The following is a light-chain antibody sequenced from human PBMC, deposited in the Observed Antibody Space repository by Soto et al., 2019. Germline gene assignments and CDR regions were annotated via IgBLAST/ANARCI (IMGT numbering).Light chain of an antibody. CDR2: DVS. CDR1: SSDVGGYKY. V-gene: IGLV2-11*01. CDR3: CSYAGSYTLV. Sequence: QSALTQPRSVSGSPGQSVTISCTGTSSDVGGYKYVSWYQQHPGKAPKLMIYDVSKRPPGVPDRFSGSKSGSTASLTISGLQAEDEADYYCCSYAGSYTLVFGGGTKLTVL. J-gene: IGLJ2*01.